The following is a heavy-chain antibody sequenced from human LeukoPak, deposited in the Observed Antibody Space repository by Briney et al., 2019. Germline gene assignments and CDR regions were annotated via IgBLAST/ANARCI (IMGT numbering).Heavy chain of an antibody. V-gene: IGHV3-23*01. J-gene: IGHJ4*02. CDR1: GFTFSSYA. CDR2: ISGSGGST. D-gene: IGHD3-10*01. Sequence: PGGSLRLSCAASGFTFSSYAMSWVRQAPGKGLEWVSAISGSGGSTYYADSVKGRFTISRDNSKNTLYPQMNSLRAEDTAVYYCAKEDYGSGSYNPYYFDYWGQGTLVTVSS. CDR3: AKEDYGSGSYNPYYFDY.